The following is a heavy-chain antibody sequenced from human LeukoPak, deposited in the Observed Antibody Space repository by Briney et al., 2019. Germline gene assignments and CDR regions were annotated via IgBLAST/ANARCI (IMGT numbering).Heavy chain of an antibody. D-gene: IGHD3-3*01. CDR3: ARELVDYDFWSGYYPKYYFDY. J-gene: IGHJ4*02. V-gene: IGHV4-34*01. CDR2: INHSGST. CDR1: GGSFSGYY. Sequence: PSETLSLTCAVYGGSFSGYYWSWIRQPPGKGLEWIGEINHSGSTNYNPSLKSRVTISVDTYKNQFSLKLSSVTAADTAVYYCARELVDYDFWSGYYPKYYFDYWGQGTLVTVSS.